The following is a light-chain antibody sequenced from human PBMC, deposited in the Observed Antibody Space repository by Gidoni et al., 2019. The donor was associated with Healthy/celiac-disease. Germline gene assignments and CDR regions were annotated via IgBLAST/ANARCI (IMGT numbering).Light chain of an antibody. V-gene: IGKV1-13*02. J-gene: IGKJ3*01. CDR2: DAS. CDR1: QGISSA. Sequence: AIQLTQPPSSLSASVGDRVTITCRASQGISSALAWYQQKPGKAPKLLIYDASSLESGVPSRFSGCGSGTDFSLTISSLQPEDFATYYCQQFNSYPFTCGPGTKVDIK. CDR3: QQFNSYPFT.